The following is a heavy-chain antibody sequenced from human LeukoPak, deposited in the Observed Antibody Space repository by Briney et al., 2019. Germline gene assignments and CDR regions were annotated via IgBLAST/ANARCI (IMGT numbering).Heavy chain of an antibody. CDR2: IYYSGST. D-gene: IGHD3-16*01. CDR1: GGSISSYY. Sequence: SETLSLTCTVSGGSISSYYWSWIRQPPGKGLEWIGYIYYSGSTNYNPSLKSLVTISVDTSKNQFSLKLSSVTAADTAVYYCARDGVSWILDYWGQGTLVTVSS. CDR3: ARDGVSWILDY. J-gene: IGHJ4*02. V-gene: IGHV4-59*01.